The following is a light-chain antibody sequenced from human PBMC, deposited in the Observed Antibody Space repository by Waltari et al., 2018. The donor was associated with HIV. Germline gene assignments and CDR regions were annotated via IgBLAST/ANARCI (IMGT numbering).Light chain of an antibody. Sequence: SYDLTQPLSVPVALGQTARISCGGNKIGSKNVNWYQQKPGQAPVLVIHRDGNRPSGIPERFSGSNSGNTATLTISRAQAGDEADYYCQVWDSSTVVFGGGTKLTVL. CDR1: KIGSKN. V-gene: IGLV3-9*01. J-gene: IGLJ2*01. CDR3: QVWDSSTVV. CDR2: RDG.